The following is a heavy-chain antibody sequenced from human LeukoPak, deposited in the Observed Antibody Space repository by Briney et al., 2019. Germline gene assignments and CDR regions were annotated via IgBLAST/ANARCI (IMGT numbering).Heavy chain of an antibody. CDR2: ISSSSSYI. CDR1: GFTFSSYS. Sequence: KPGGSLRLSCAASGFTFSSYSMNWVRQAPGKGLEWVSSISSSSSYIYYADSVEGRFTISRDNAKNSLYLQMNSLRAEDTAVYYCAREDRGSYYFDYWGQGTLVTVSS. V-gene: IGHV3-21*01. J-gene: IGHJ4*02. D-gene: IGHD2-15*01. CDR3: AREDRGSYYFDY.